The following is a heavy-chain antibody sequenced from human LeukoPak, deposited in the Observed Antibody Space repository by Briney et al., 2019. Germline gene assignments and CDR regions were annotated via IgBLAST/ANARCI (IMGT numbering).Heavy chain of an antibody. CDR3: ARVGDILTGYPLGYFDY. J-gene: IGHJ4*02. CDR1: GGSISSSSYY. V-gene: IGHV4-39*07. D-gene: IGHD3-9*01. CDR2: IYRSGST. Sequence: SETLSFTGTVSGGSISSSSYYWGWIRQPPGKGLEWIGSIYRSGSTYYNPSLKSRVTISVDTSKNQFSLKLSSVTAADTAVYYCARVGDILTGYPLGYFDYWAREPWSPSPQ.